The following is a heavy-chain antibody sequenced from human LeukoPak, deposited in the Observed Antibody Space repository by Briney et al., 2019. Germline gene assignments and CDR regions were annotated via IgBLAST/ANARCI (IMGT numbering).Heavy chain of an antibody. J-gene: IGHJ4*02. V-gene: IGHV4-59*01. CDR3: ARDKGDGYNDY. CDR1: GGSINNYF. D-gene: IGHD5-24*01. CDR2: IYYSGST. Sequence: SETLSLTCTVSGGSINNYFWSWIRQPPGKGLEWIGYIYYSGSTTYNPSLKSRVTISVDTSKNQFSLKLSSVTAADTAVYYCARDKGDGYNDYWGQGTPVTVSS.